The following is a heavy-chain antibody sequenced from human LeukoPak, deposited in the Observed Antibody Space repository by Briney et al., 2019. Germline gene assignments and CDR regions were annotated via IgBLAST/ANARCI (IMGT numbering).Heavy chain of an antibody. D-gene: IGHD3-10*01. CDR3: ARYQYGSGSPYNWFDP. CDR2: ISGSGSTI. CDR1: GFTFSDYY. V-gene: IGHV3-11*01. J-gene: IGHJ5*02. Sequence: GGSLRLSCAASGFTFSDYYMTWIRQAPGKGLEWVSYISGSGSTIYYADSVKGRFTISRDNTKNSLYLQMNSLRAEDTAVYYCARYQYGSGSPYNWFDPWGLGTLVTVSS.